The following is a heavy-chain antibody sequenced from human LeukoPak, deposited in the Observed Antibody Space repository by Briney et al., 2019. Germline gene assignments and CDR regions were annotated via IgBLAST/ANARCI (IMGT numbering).Heavy chain of an antibody. CDR3: ARLSDNPDATAYRPFDF. Sequence: GGSLRLSCAASGFTFSSHWMTWVRQAPGKRLGWVASVKEDGNERKYVDSVKGRSTISRDDTENSLYLQMSSLRPEDTAVYYCARLSDNPDATAYRPFDFWGQGALVTVSS. CDR2: VKEDGNER. V-gene: IGHV3-7*01. D-gene: IGHD2-15*01. CDR1: GFTFSSHW. J-gene: IGHJ4*02.